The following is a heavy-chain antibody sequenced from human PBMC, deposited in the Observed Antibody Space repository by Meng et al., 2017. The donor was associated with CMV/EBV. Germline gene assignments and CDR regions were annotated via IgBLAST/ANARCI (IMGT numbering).Heavy chain of an antibody. CDR1: GYTFTSYG. V-gene: IGHV1-18*01. Sequence: QGRLVQSGDEGKKPGPSVKVSFKASGYTFTSYGISWVRQAPGQGLECMGWISAYNGNTNYAQKLQGRVTMTTDTSTSTAYMELRSLRSDDTAVYYCARDLRPSTSPLDLWGRGTLVTVSS. J-gene: IGHJ2*01. D-gene: IGHD2-2*01. CDR2: ISAYNGNT. CDR3: ARDLRPSTSPLDL.